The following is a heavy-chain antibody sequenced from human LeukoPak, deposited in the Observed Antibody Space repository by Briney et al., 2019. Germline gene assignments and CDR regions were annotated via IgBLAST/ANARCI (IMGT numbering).Heavy chain of an antibody. V-gene: IGHV4-59*01. CDR1: GGSFSGYY. CDR3: ARDNTLSPRSYGVDV. D-gene: IGHD2/OR15-2a*01. J-gene: IGHJ6*02. CDR2: IHNSGST. Sequence: PSETLSLTCAVYGGSFSGYYWSWIRQPPGKGLEWIGYIHNSGSTNYNPSLKSRVIISIVTSKNQFSLKLGSVTAADTAVYYCARDNTLSPRSYGVDVWGQGATVTVSS.